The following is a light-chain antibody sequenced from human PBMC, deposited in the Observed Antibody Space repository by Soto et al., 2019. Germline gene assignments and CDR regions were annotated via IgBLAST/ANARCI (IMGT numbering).Light chain of an antibody. CDR1: QSISTY. CDR2: DAS. V-gene: IGKV3-11*01. J-gene: IGKJ1*01. Sequence: ETVLTQSPATLSLSPGDRATLSCRASQSISTYLAWYQQKPGQAPRLLIYDASNSATGIPARFSGSGSGTDFTLTISSLEPEDFAVYYCQQRSTWPRTFGQGTKVEI. CDR3: QQRSTWPRT.